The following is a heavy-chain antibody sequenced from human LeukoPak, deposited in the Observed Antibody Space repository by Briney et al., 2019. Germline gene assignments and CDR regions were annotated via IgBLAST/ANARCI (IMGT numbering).Heavy chain of an antibody. CDR3: ARRVGSGWPVQH. V-gene: IGHV1-8*01. J-gene: IGHJ1*01. CDR1: GYTFSSYD. D-gene: IGHD6-19*01. Sequence: GASVKVSCKASGYTFSSYDINWVGQATGQGLELMGWMNPNSGNTGYAQKFQGRLNMTRNTSISTAYMELSSLRSEDTAVYYCARRVGSGWPVQHWGQGTLVTVSS. CDR2: MNPNSGNT.